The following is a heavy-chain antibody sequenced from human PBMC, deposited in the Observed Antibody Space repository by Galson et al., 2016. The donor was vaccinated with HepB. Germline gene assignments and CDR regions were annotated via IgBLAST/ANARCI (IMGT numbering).Heavy chain of an antibody. D-gene: IGHD3-10*01. CDR2: ISAYSSNT. CDR3: ARDMGGPGGTGYGMDV. Sequence: SCKASGYTFTSYGISWVRQAPGQGLEWMGWISAYSSNTKSAQNLQGRVTMTTDTSTSTAYMELRSLRSDDTAVYYCARDMGGPGGTGYGMDVWGQGTTVTVSS. CDR1: GYTFTSYG. V-gene: IGHV1-18*04. J-gene: IGHJ6*02.